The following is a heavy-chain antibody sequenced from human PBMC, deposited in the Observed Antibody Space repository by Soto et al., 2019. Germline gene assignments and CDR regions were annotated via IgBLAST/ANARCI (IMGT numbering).Heavy chain of an antibody. D-gene: IGHD6-13*01. J-gene: IGHJ6*02. V-gene: IGHV3-30*18. CDR3: ANERSSWYVFYYGMDV. Sequence: GGSLRLSCAASGFTFSSYGMHWVRQAPGKGLEWVAVISYDGSNKYYADSVKGRFTISRDNSKNTLYLQMNSLRAEDTAVYYCANERSSWYVFYYGMDVWGQGTTVTVSS. CDR2: ISYDGSNK. CDR1: GFTFSSYG.